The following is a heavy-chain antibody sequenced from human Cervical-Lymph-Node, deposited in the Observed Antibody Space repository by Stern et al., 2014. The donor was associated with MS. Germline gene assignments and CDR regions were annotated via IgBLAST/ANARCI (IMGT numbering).Heavy chain of an antibody. V-gene: IGHV4-4*02. Sequence: QLQESGPGLVKPSGTLSLTCAVSGDSVSSDNWWSWVRQPPGKGLEWIGEIHHSDTTNYNPSLQSRLAFSIDKSKNNFSLRLTSVTAADTAVYFCARVSMSGYDYFDPWGQGTLVTVSS. CDR2: IHHSDTT. CDR1: GDSVSSDNW. D-gene: IGHD5-12*01. J-gene: IGHJ5*02. CDR3: ARVSMSGYDYFDP.